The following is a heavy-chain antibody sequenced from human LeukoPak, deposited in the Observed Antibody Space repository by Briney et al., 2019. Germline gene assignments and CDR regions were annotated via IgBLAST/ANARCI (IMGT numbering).Heavy chain of an antibody. CDR2: IYPGNSYT. Sequence: GESLKISCKGSGYDFSGYWIGWVRQMPGKGLKWMGIIYPGNSYTRYSPSFQGQVTMSADKSTSTAYLQWSSLKAADTAMYYCARFSAASLAYNWFDPWGQGTLVTVSS. D-gene: IGHD2-2*01. CDR1: GYDFSGYW. J-gene: IGHJ5*02. CDR3: ARFSAASLAYNWFDP. V-gene: IGHV5-51*01.